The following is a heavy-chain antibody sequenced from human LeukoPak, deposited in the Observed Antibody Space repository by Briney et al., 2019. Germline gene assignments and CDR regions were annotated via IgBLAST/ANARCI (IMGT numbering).Heavy chain of an antibody. CDR1: GFAFSSYA. CDR3: AKGQWDQEGFDP. Sequence: GGSLRLSCAASGFAFSSYAMSWVRQAPGKGLEWVSAISGSGGSTYYADSVKGRFTISRDNSKNTLYLQMNSLRAEETAVYYCAKGQWDQEGFDPWGQGTLVTVSS. D-gene: IGHD1-26*01. J-gene: IGHJ5*02. CDR2: ISGSGGST. V-gene: IGHV3-23*01.